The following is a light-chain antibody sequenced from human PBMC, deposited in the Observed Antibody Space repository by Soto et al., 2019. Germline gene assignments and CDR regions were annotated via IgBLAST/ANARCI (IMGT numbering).Light chain of an antibody. CDR2: SNN. CDR3: TSYTTISTWV. J-gene: IGLJ3*02. V-gene: IGLV1-44*01. Sequence: QSVLTQPPSASGTPGQRITISCSGSSSNIGSHTVNWHQQVPGTAPKLLIYSNNERPSGVPDRFSGSKSGTSASLAISGLQSGDEADYYCTSYTTISTWVFGGGTKLTVL. CDR1: SSNIGSHT.